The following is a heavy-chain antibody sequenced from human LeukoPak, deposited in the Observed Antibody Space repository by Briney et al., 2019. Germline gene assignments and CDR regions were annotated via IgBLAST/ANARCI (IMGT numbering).Heavy chain of an antibody. CDR3: ARGGYDIVTGYHDY. V-gene: IGHV3-74*01. Sequence: PGGSLRLSCAASGFTFSRYWMHWVRQAPGKGLVWVSRIKSDGSSTNYADSVKGRFTISRDNAKNTLYLQMNSLRAEDTAVYYCARGGYDIVTGYHDYWGQGTLVTVSS. CDR1: GFTFSRYW. D-gene: IGHD3-9*01. CDR2: IKSDGSST. J-gene: IGHJ4*02.